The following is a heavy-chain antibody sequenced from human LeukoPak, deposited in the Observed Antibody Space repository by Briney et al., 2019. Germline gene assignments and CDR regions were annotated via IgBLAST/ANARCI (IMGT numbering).Heavy chain of an antibody. CDR2: ITGSGGST. D-gene: IGHD2-8*01. CDR3: AKAENGLDY. V-gene: IGHV3-23*01. Sequence: PGGSLRLSCAASGFTFSSSVMSWVRQAPGTGLEWVSSITGSGGSTYYADSVKGRFSISRDNSKNTLYLQMNSLRAEDTAVYYCAKAENGLDYWGQGTLVTVSS. J-gene: IGHJ4*02. CDR1: GFTFSSSV.